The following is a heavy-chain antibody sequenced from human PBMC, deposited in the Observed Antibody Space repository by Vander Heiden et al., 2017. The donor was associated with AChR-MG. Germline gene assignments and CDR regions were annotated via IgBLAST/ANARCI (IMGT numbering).Heavy chain of an antibody. V-gene: IGHV3-15*01. Sequence: EVQLVGSGGGLVKPGGDLRLSCAAYGFTSSNAWMGWVRQAPGKGLEWVGRIKSKTDGGTTDYAAPVKGRFTISRDDSKNTLYLQMNSLKTEDTAVYYCTTVFRRYYDILTGSSDVWGQVTTVTVSS. J-gene: IGHJ6*02. CDR2: IKSKTDGGTT. D-gene: IGHD3-9*01. CDR3: TTVFRRYYDILTGSSDV. CDR1: GFTSSNAW.